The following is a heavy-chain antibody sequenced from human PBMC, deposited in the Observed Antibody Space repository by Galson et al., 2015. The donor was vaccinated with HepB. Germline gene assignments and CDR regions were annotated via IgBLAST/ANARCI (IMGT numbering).Heavy chain of an antibody. CDR2: IFSDGSKR. CDR1: GFTSSIYA. J-gene: IGHJ3*01. V-gene: IGHV3-30*04. CDR3: ARDDLPSNMGSAFDL. D-gene: IGHD2/OR15-2a*01. Sequence: SLRLSCAASGFTSSIYAMHWVRQAPGKGLEWVADIFSDGSKRYYVDSVKGRFSISRDDSQNTLYLQMDSLRAEDTAVYYCARDDLPSNMGSAFDLWGRGTTVTVSS.